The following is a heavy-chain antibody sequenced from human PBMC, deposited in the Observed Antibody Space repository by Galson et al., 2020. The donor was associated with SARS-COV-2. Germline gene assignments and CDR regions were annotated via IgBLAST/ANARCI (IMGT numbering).Heavy chain of an antibody. CDR2: INSRGST. CDR3: ARLTFSSGWNAYFQY. J-gene: IGHJ1*01. V-gene: IGHV4-59*08. CDR1: GGPNSTNY. D-gene: IGHD6-19*01. Sequence: SQTLSLTSSVSGGPNSTNYWSWIRQPPGKRLEWIGYINSRGSTNYNPSLKSRVTISVDTSKNQFSLKLSSVTAADTAVYYCARLTFSSGWNAYFQYWGQGTLATVSP.